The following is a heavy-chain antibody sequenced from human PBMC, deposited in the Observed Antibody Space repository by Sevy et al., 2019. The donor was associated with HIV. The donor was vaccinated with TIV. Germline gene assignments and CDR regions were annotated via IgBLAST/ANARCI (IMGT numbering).Heavy chain of an antibody. CDR1: GGSISSYY. J-gene: IGHJ4*02. CDR3: AIGSGPTGPFDY. Sequence: SETLSLTCTVSGGSISSYYWSWIRQPPGKGLEWIGYIYYSGRTNYNPSLKSRVTISVDTSKNQFSLKLSSVTAADTAVYYCAIGSGPTGPFDYSGQGTLVTVSS. CDR2: IYYSGRT. D-gene: IGHD2-15*01. V-gene: IGHV4-59*01.